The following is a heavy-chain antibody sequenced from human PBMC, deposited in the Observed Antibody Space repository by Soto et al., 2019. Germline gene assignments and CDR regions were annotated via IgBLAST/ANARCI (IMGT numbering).Heavy chain of an antibody. CDR1: GFTFSSYS. CDR2: ISSSSSYI. J-gene: IGHJ6*02. Sequence: GGSLRLSCAASGFTFSSYSMNWVRQAPGKGLEWVSSISSSSSYIYYADSVKGRFTISRDNAKNSLYLQMNSLRAEDTAVYYCARDNFYLQSLQWLVPHYYYYCGMDVWGQGTTVTVSS. D-gene: IGHD6-19*01. CDR3: ARDNFYLQSLQWLVPHYYYYCGMDV. V-gene: IGHV3-21*01.